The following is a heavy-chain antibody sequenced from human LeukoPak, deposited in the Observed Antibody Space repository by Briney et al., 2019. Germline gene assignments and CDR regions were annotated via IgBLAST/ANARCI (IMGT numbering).Heavy chain of an antibody. J-gene: IGHJ3*02. D-gene: IGHD5-18*01. CDR1: GFRFSNAW. V-gene: IGHV3-11*04. CDR3: ARGMVTAFDI. CDR2: ISSSGSTI. Sequence: GGSLRLSCAASGFRFSNAWMSWVRQAPGKGLEWVSYISSSGSTIYYADSVKGRFTISRDNAKNSLYLQMNSLRAEDTAVYYCARGMVTAFDIWGQGTMVTVSS.